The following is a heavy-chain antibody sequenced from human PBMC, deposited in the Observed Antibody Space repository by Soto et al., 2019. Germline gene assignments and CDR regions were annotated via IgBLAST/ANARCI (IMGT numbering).Heavy chain of an antibody. CDR3: AKSGTQYSNPSDFYYMDV. V-gene: IGHV3-23*01. J-gene: IGHJ6*03. D-gene: IGHD5-12*01. CDR2: ISGSGDIT. CDR1: GFSFSSYA. Sequence: GGSLRLSCAASGFSFSSYAMSWVRQAPGKGLEWVSVISGSGDITYYADSVKGRFTISRDNSKNTLYLEMNSLRAEDTAVYFCAKSGTQYSNPSDFYYMDVWGKGTTVTVSS.